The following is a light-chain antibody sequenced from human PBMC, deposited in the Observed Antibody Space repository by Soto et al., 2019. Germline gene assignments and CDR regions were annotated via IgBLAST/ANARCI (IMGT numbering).Light chain of an antibody. J-gene: IGKJ1*01. V-gene: IGKV1-5*01. CDR3: QKYNSAPRT. CDR1: QSISSW. Sequence: DIQMTQSPSTLSASVGDRVTITCRASQSISSWLAWYQQKPGKAPKLLISDVSSLERGVPSRFSGSGSGTDFTLTISSLQPEDVATYYCQKYNSAPRTFGQGTKVDIK. CDR2: DVS.